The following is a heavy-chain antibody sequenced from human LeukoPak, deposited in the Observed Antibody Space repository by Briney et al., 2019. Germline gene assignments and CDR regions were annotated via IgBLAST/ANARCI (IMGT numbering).Heavy chain of an antibody. CDR2: ISSSSSNI. J-gene: IGHJ6*03. CDR3: ARAKAGSSWKGLWKKYYYMDV. D-gene: IGHD6-13*01. CDR1: GFTFSSYS. V-gene: IGHV3-48*01. Sequence: GGSLRLSCAASGFTFSSYSMNWVRQAPGKGLEGVSYISSSSSNIHYADSVKGRFTISRDNAKNSLYPQMNSLRAEDTSVYYCARAKAGSSWKGLWKKYYYMDVWGKGTTVTVSS.